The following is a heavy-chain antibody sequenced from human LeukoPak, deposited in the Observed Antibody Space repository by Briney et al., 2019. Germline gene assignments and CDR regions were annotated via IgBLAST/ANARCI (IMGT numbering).Heavy chain of an antibody. CDR3: ARTVPTGPLG. J-gene: IGHJ4*02. V-gene: IGHV1-2*02. CDR1: GYTFTGYY. Sequence: ASVKVSCTASGYTFTGYYMHWVREAPGQGLEWMGWINPNSGDTDYAQKFQGRVTMTRDTSVTTSYMELSSLRSDDTAVYYCARTVPTGPLGWGQGTLVTVSS. D-gene: IGHD1-1*01. CDR2: INPNSGDT.